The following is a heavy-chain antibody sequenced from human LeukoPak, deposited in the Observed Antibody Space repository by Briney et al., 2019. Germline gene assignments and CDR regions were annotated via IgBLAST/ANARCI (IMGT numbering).Heavy chain of an antibody. D-gene: IGHD4-17*01. V-gene: IGHV3-30*18. Sequence: PGGSLRLSCAASGFTFSSYGMHWVRQAPGKGLEWVAVISYDGSNKYYADSVKGRFTISRDNSKNTLYLQMNSLRAEDTAVYYCAKGPHYGDYDYWGQGTLVTVSS. CDR2: ISYDGSNK. CDR1: GFTFSSYG. J-gene: IGHJ4*02. CDR3: AKGPHYGDYDY.